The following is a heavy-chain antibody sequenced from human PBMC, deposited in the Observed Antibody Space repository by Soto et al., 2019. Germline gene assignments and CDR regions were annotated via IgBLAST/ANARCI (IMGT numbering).Heavy chain of an antibody. D-gene: IGHD6-19*01. CDR1: GFTFTSSA. V-gene: IGHV1-58*01. J-gene: IGHJ4*02. CDR2: IVVGSGNT. Sequence: ASVKVSCKASGFTFTSSAVQWVRQARGQRLEWIGWIVVGSGNTNYAQKFQERVTITRDMSTSTAYMELSSLRSEDTAVYYCAAEVTVAATEKFDYWGQGTLVTVYS. CDR3: AAEVTVAATEKFDY.